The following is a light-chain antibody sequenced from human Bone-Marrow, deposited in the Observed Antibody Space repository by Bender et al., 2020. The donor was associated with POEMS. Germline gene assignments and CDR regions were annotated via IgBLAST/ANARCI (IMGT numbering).Light chain of an antibody. J-gene: IGLJ3*02. Sequence: YVLTQTPSVSVAPGKTASIPCGGDNIGSKSVHWYQQRPGQAPVLVVFEDSKRPSGIPERFSGSSSGTMATLTISGAQVEDDYYCQSADSSATWVFGGGTKLTVL. CDR2: EDS. V-gene: IGLV3-10*01. CDR1: IGSKS. CDR3: QSADSSATWV.